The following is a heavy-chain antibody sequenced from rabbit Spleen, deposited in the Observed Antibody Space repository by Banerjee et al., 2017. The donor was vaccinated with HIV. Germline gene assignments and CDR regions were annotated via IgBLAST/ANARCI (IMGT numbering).Heavy chain of an antibody. CDR1: GFTLSSYYM. D-gene: IGHD8-1*01. CDR2: INTGSDST. Sequence: QEQLVESGGGLVQPGGSLKLSCTASGFTLSSYYMNWVRQAPGKGLEWIACINTGSDSTDYASWAKGRFTISKTSSTTVTLQMTSLTAADTATYFCARDKYGGSSYYDFWGPGTLVTVS. CDR3: ARDKYGGSSYYDF. V-gene: IGHV1S45*01. J-gene: IGHJ4*01.